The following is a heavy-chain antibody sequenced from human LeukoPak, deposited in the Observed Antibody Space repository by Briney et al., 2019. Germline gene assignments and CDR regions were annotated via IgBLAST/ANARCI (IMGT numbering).Heavy chain of an antibody. D-gene: IGHD3-22*01. CDR3: ATEVAATNYDSSGYYL. CDR1: GASFSGYY. Sequence: PSETLSLTCADYGASFSGYYWSWIRQPPGKGLEWIGEINHSGSTNYNPSLKSRVTISVDTSKNQFSLKLSSVTAADTAVYYCATEVAATNYDSSGYYLWGQGTLVTVSS. J-gene: IGHJ5*02. CDR2: INHSGST. V-gene: IGHV4-34*01.